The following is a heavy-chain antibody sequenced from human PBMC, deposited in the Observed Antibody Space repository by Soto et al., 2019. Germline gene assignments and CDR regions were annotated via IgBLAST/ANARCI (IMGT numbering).Heavy chain of an antibody. CDR2: ISGSGVNT. Sequence: EVQLLESGGDLVQPGGSLRLSCAVSGFTFSSHAMTWIRQAPGKGLEWVSDISGSGVNTHYADSVKGRFTISRDNSKDTLYLQMNSLRAEDTAVYYCAKDLYGSGSYRFDYRGQGTLVTVSS. CDR1: GFTFSSHA. CDR3: AKDLYGSGSYRFDY. D-gene: IGHD3-10*01. J-gene: IGHJ4*02. V-gene: IGHV3-23*01.